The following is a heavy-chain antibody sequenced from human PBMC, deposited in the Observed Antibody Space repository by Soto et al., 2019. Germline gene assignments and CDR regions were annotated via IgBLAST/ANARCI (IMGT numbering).Heavy chain of an antibody. V-gene: IGHV1-8*01. CDR3: ARGRGYSAWSPSH. CDR2: VSPKSGNR. D-gene: IGHD3-9*01. CDR1: GYTFTRYG. Sequence: ASVKVSCKASGYTFTRYGIGWARQAPGQGLEWMGWVSPKSGNRGYAQKFQGRFTVTSNTAISTAYMELSSLTSDDTAVYYCARGRGYSAWSPSHWGQGTLVTVSS. J-gene: IGHJ4*02.